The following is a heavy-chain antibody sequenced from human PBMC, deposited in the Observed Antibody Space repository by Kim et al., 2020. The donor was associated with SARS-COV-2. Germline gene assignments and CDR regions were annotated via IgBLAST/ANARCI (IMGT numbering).Heavy chain of an antibody. Sequence: SETLSLTCTVSGGSISSSSYYWGWIRQPPGKGLEWIGSIYYSGSTYYNPSLKSRVTISVDTSKNQFSLKLSSVTAADTAVYYCARFGELPINYYYGMDVWGQGTTVTVSS. CDR2: IYYSGST. CDR3: ARFGELPINYYYGMDV. V-gene: IGHV4-39*01. J-gene: IGHJ6*02. D-gene: IGHD3-10*01. CDR1: GGSISSSSYY.